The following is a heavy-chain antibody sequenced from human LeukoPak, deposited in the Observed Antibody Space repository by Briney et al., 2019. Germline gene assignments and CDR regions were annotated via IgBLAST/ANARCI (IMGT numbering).Heavy chain of an antibody. D-gene: IGHD3-22*01. V-gene: IGHV3-66*01. CDR1: GFTVSSNY. CDR2: IYSGGST. J-gene: IGHJ4*02. Sequence: GGSLRLACAASGFTVSSNYMSWVRQAPGKGLEWVSVIYSGGSTYYADSVKGRFTISRDNSKNTLYLQMNSLRAEDTAVYYCARDMSYYDSTSDYWGQGTLVTVSS. CDR3: ARDMSYYDSTSDY.